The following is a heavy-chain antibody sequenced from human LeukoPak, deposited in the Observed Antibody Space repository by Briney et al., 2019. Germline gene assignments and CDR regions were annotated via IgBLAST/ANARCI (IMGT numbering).Heavy chain of an antibody. CDR1: GFNFRGDA. J-gene: IGHJ6*02. CDR3: AKDRDGSGSFKKRMDV. V-gene: IGHV3-30*02. Sequence: GGSLRLSCAASGFNFRGDAMHWVRQAPGKGLEWVALTRSNGNEKFYLDAVQGRFTISRDNSKNTLFLQMSSLRPEDTAVYYCAKDRDGSGSFKKRMDVWGQGTTVSVSS. D-gene: IGHD3-10*01. CDR2: TRSNGNEK.